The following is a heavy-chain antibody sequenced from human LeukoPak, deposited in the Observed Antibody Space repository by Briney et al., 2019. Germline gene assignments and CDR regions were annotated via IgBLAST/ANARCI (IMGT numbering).Heavy chain of an antibody. CDR2: ISSSGSTI. J-gene: IGHJ4*02. D-gene: IGHD3-10*01. CDR3: ARGSDSLDS. Sequence: GGSLRLSCAASGFTFSSYAMNWVRQAPGKGLEWVSCISSSGSTIYYADSVKGRFTISRDNARNSLYLETNSLRAEDTAVYYCARGSDSLDSWGQGTLVTVSS. V-gene: IGHV3-48*03. CDR1: GFTFSSYA.